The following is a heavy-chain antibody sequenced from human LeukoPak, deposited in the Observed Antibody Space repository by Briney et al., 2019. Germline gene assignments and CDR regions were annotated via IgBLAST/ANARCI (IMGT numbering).Heavy chain of an antibody. V-gene: IGHV3-23*01. D-gene: IGHD2-2*02. CDR3: TKARSASSSSCHNY. CDR2: ISGSDTST. Sequence: GGSLRLSCAASGFTFSNYSMTWVRQAPGKGLEWVSSISGSDTSTYYADSVKGRFTISRDNSKNTLELQMDSLRAEDTAVYYCTKARSASSSSCHNYWGQGILVTVSS. J-gene: IGHJ4*02. CDR1: GFTFSNYS.